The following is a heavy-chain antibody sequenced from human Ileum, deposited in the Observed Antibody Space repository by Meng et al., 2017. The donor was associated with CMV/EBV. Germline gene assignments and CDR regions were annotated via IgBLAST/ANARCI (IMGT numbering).Heavy chain of an antibody. CDR1: GGSISSGDYY. Sequence: QVHLQESGPGLVKPSQTLSLTCTVSGGSISSGDYYWSWIRQPPGKGLEWIGYIYYSGSTYYNPSLKSRVTISVDTSKNQFSLKLNSVTAADTAIYYCARGSSQVWELLHYWGQGTLVTVSS. CDR3: ARGSSQVWELLHY. CDR2: IYYSGST. J-gene: IGHJ4*02. D-gene: IGHD1-26*01. V-gene: IGHV4-30-4*08.